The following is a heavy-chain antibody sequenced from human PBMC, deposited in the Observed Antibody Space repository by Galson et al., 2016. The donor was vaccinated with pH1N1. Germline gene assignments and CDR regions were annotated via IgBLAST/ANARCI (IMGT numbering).Heavy chain of an antibody. J-gene: IGHJ4*02. CDR1: GYDFSNYW. Sequence: QSGAEVKKPGESLKISCTGSGYDFSNYWIGWVRQMPGKGLEWMGIIYPGDSDTRYSPSFQGQVTISADKSIDTAFLQWNSLKASAAAMYYCARHRGGCGGDSYYFDYWGQGALVTVSS. D-gene: IGHD2-21*02. V-gene: IGHV5-51*03. CDR3: ARHRGGCGGDSYYFDY. CDR2: IYPGDSDT.